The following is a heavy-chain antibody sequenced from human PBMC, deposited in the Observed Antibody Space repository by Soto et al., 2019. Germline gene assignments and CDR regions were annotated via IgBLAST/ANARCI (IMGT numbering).Heavy chain of an antibody. D-gene: IGHD3-10*01. Sequence: PWESLKIFGKGSGYSFTGYWICWVRQRPWKGLEWMGIIYPGDSDTRYSPSFQGQVTISADKSISTAYLQWSSLKASDTAMYYCARHSTMVRGVHLYGMDVWGQGTTVTVSS. J-gene: IGHJ6*02. CDR2: IYPGDSDT. CDR3: ARHSTMVRGVHLYGMDV. V-gene: IGHV5-51*01. CDR1: GYSFTGYW.